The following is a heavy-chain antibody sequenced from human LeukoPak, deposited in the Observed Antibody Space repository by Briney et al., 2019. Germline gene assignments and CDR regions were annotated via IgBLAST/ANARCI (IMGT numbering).Heavy chain of an antibody. CDR1: GGTFSSYA. J-gene: IGHJ6*03. CDR3: ARGIFGVVMGYYYYMDV. Sequence: SVKVSCKASGGTFSSYAISWVRQAPGQGLEWMGGIIPIFGTANYAQKFQGRVTITADKSTSTAYMELSSLRSEDTAVYYCARGIFGVVMGYYYYMDVWGKGTTVTVSS. D-gene: IGHD3-3*01. V-gene: IGHV1-69*06. CDR2: IIPIFGTA.